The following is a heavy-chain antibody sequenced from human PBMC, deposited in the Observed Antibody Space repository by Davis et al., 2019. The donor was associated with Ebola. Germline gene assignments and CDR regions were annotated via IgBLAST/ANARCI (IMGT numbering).Heavy chain of an antibody. D-gene: IGHD2-15*01. J-gene: IGHJ4*02. Sequence: SETLSLTCTVSGGSISSDDYYWSWIRQSPGTGLEWIGYIYNSGFTYYNPSLKSLFTISLDTSKNQFSLQLSSVTAADTAVYYCARHGSGGSCFPNWGQGTLVTVSS. V-gene: IGHV4-30-4*01. CDR2: IYNSGFT. CDR1: GGSISSDDYY. CDR3: ARHGSGGSCFPN.